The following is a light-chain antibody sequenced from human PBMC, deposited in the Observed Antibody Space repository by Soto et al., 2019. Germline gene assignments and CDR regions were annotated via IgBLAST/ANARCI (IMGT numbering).Light chain of an antibody. CDR2: GVS. Sequence: QSVLTQPASVSGSPGQSITISCTGTSRDVGSYNYVSWFQQHPGKAPKLMIYGVSDRPSGVSDRLSGSKSGNTASLTISGLQAEDEADYYCSSYTGSSSVVFGGGTKVTVL. CDR1: SRDVGSYNY. CDR3: SSYTGSSSVV. J-gene: IGLJ2*01. V-gene: IGLV2-14*01.